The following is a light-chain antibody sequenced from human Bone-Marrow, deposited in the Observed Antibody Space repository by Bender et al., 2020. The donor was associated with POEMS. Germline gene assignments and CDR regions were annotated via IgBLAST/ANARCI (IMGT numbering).Light chain of an antibody. Sequence: QSALTQPASVSGSPGQSITISCTATSSDFGSYNLVSWYQHHPGKAPKLMIYEDTNRPSGVSKRFSGSKSGNVASLTISGLQAEDEADYYCSSYAGSYTFFVFGGGTKLTVL. V-gene: IGLV2-14*02. J-gene: IGLJ3*02. CDR2: EDT. CDR1: SSDFGSYNL. CDR3: SSYAGSYTFFV.